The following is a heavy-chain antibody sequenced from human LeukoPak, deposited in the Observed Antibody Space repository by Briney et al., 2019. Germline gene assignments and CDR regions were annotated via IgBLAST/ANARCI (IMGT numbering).Heavy chain of an antibody. V-gene: IGHV1-46*01. CDR2: INPSGGST. CDR1: EYTFSSYD. D-gene: IGHD3-22*01. J-gene: IGHJ4*02. Sequence: ASVRVSCKASEYTFSSYDINWVRQAPGQGLEWMGIINPSGGSTSYAQKFQGRVTMTRDMSTSTVYMELSSLRSEDTAVYYCARDRHSSGYPDYWGQGTLVTVSS. CDR3: ARDRHSSGYPDY.